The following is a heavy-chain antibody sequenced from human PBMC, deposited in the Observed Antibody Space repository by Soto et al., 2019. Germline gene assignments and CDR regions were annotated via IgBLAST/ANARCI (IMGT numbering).Heavy chain of an antibody. Sequence: GGSLRLSCAASGFTFSSYTMNWVRQPPGKGLEWVSSISSSSSYIYYADSVKGRFTISRDNAKNSLYLQMNSLRAEDTAVYYCARDIYDSSGYQKYWGQGTLVTVS. CDR1: GFTFSSYT. D-gene: IGHD3-22*01. J-gene: IGHJ4*02. V-gene: IGHV3-21*01. CDR2: ISSSSSYI. CDR3: ARDIYDSSGYQKY.